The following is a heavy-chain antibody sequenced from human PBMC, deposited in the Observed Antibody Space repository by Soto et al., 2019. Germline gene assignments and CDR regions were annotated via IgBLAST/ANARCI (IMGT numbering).Heavy chain of an antibody. CDR3: ASTPVAARYFDY. CDR2: INQDGNEK. J-gene: IGHJ4*02. CDR1: GFTVXSAW. Sequence: PGGSLRLSCSVSGFTVXSAWMSWVRQAPGKGLEWVVNINQDGNEKFYVDSVMGRFTISRDNAKNSLFLQMNSLRVEDTAVYYCASTPVAARYFDYWGRGTLVTVSS. D-gene: IGHD6-6*01. V-gene: IGHV3-7*01.